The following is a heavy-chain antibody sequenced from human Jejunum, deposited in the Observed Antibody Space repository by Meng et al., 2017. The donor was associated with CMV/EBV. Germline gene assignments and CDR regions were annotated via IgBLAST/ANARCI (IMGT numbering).Heavy chain of an antibody. D-gene: IGHD3-3*01. CDR1: GYIFTTYG. CDR3: VRDFWSDFYAY. J-gene: IGHJ4*02. Sequence: HVQLVQSGAEVKKPGASVKVCCKTSGYIFTTYGISWVRQAPGQGLEWVGWSSTSNGNTHYAQKVQDRVTMTTDTSTSTAYMELRSLTSDDTAVYYCVRDFWSDFYAYWGQGTLVTVSS. CDR2: SSTSNGNT. V-gene: IGHV1-18*01.